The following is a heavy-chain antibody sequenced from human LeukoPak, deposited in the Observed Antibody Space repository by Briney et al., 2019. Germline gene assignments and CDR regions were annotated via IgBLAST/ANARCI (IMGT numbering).Heavy chain of an antibody. CDR3: AGAQSNQMATKI. CDR1: GGSFSGYY. V-gene: IGHV4-34*01. Sequence: SETLSLTCAVYGGSFSGYYWSWIRQPPGKGLEWIGEINHSGSTNYNPSLKSRVNISVDTSKNQFFLKLNSVTAADTAVYYCAGAQSNQMATKIWGQGILVTVSS. D-gene: IGHD5-24*01. J-gene: IGHJ4*02. CDR2: INHSGST.